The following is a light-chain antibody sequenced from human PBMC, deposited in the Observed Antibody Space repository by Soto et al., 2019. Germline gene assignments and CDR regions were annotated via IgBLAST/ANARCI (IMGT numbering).Light chain of an antibody. CDR1: QSVRSN. Sequence: EIVLTQSPATLSVSPGERATLSCRASQSVRSNLAWYQQKPGQGPRLLIFGASTRATDIPARFSGSGSGTEFTLTISSLQSEAFAVYYCQQYIHWPPLTFGGGTKVEIK. V-gene: IGKV3-15*01. J-gene: IGKJ4*01. CDR2: GAS. CDR3: QQYIHWPPLT.